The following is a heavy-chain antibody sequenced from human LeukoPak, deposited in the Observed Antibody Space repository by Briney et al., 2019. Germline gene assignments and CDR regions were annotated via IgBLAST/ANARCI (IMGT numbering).Heavy chain of an antibody. CDR2: ISYDGSNK. CDR1: GFTFSTYA. V-gene: IGHV3-30-3*01. D-gene: IGHD5-24*01. CDR3: ARGPISRDGYQGSYFDY. Sequence: GGSLRLSCAASGFTFSTYAMHWVRQAPGKGLEWVAVISYDGSNKYYADSVKGRFTISRDNSKNTLYLQMNSLRAEDTAVYYCARGPISRDGYQGSYFDYWGQETLVTVSS. J-gene: IGHJ4*02.